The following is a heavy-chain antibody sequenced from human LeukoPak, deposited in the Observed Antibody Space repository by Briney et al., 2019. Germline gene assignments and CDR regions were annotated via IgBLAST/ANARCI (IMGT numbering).Heavy chain of an antibody. CDR1: GGSISSYY. J-gene: IGHJ5*02. D-gene: IGHD3-22*01. CDR3: ARGKYYYDSSSSYRYFDP. V-gene: IGHV4-4*07. Sequence: PSETLSLTCTVSGGSISSYYWSWIRQPAGKGLEWIGRIYTTGSTNYNPSLQSRVTMSIDTSKKQFSLKLTSVTAADTAVYYCARGKYYYDSSSSYRYFDPWGPGTLVTVSS. CDR2: IYTTGST.